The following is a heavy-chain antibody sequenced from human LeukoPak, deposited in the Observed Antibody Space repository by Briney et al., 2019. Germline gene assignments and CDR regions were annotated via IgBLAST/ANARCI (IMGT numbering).Heavy chain of an antibody. CDR1: GYTFTGYY. J-gene: IGHJ3*01. D-gene: IGHD2-8*02. CDR3: ARDPRVLAGWKDSLDV. V-gene: IGHV7-4-1*02. Sequence: ASVKVSCKASGYTFTGYYIHWVRQAPGQGLEWMGCIHTNTGDPTYAQGFTGRFVFSLDTSSTTAYLQISSLKAEDTAVYYCARDPRVLAGWKDSLDVWGQGTMVTVSS. CDR2: IHTNTGDP.